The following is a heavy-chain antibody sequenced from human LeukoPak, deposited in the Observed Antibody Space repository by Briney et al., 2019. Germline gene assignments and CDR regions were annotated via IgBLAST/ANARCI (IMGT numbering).Heavy chain of an antibody. CDR2: ISYDGSNK. CDR1: GFTFSSYA. J-gene: IGHJ5*02. V-gene: IGHV3-30*04. D-gene: IGHD3-9*01. CDR3: ARDRNPYYDILTGPSGGP. Sequence: GRSLRLSCAASGFTFSSYAMHWVRQAPGKGLEWVAVISYDGSNKYYADSVKGRFTISRDNSKNTLYLQMNSLRAEDTAVYYCARDRNPYYDILTGPSGGPWGQGTLVTVSS.